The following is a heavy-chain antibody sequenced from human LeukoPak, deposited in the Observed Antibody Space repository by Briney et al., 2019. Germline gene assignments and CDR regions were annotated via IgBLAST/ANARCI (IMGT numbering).Heavy chain of an antibody. CDR2: INHSGST. J-gene: IGHJ3*02. CDR3: ARFKQLYYDSTRSAFDI. Sequence: SETLSLTGAVYGGSFSGYYWSWIRQPPGKGLEWIGEINHSGSTNYNPSLKSRVTISVDTSKNQFSLKLSSVTAAETAVYYCARFKQLYYDSTRSAFDIWGQGTMVTVSS. V-gene: IGHV4-34*01. D-gene: IGHD3-22*01. CDR1: GGSFSGYY.